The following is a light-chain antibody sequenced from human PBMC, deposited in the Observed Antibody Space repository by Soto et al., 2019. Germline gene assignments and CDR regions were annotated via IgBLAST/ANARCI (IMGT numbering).Light chain of an antibody. V-gene: IGKV3-20*01. Sequence: EIVLTQSPGTLSLSPGERATLSCRASQRVGRNFLAWFQQKPAQAPRLLMYGASSRATGIPDRFSGSSSGTDFTLTITRLEPEDSAMYYCQQYADSPITFVQGTRLEIK. CDR2: GAS. CDR3: QQYADSPIT. J-gene: IGKJ5*01. CDR1: QRVGRNF.